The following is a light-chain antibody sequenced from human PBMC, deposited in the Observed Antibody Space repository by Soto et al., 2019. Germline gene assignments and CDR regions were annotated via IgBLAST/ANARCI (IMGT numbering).Light chain of an antibody. V-gene: IGKV3-20*01. CDR2: GAS. Sequence: EIVLTQSPGTLSLSPGERATLSCRASQSVSSSYLAWYQQRPGQAPRLLMFGASSRATGIPDRFSGSGSGTDFTLTISRLVPEDFAVYYCQQYGSSPLTFGQGTRREIK. CDR1: QSVSSSY. CDR3: QQYGSSPLT. J-gene: IGKJ5*01.